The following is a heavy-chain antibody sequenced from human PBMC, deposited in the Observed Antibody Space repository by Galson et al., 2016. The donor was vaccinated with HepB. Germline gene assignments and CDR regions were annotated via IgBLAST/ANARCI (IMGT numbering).Heavy chain of an antibody. CDR1: GFDFSRHE. J-gene: IGHJ4*02. V-gene: IGHV3-23*01. CDR3: AKNRGKSGTTWKYYLDS. D-gene: IGHD1-1*01. CDR2: IRPSGAT. Sequence: SLRLSCAGSGFDFSRHEMNWVRQAPGKGLEWVSYIRPSGATLYADSVKGRFTISRDNSKNTLYLQMNSLRAEDTAVYYCAKNRGKSGTTWKYYLDSWGQGTLVTVSS.